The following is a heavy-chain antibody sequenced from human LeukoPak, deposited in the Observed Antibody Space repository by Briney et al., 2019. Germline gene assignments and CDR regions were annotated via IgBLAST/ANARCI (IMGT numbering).Heavy chain of an antibody. V-gene: IGHV4-39*01. CDR2: IYYSGST. CDR3: ARHKERWWYFDY. Sequence: SETLSLTCTVSGGSISSSSYYWGWIRQPPGKGLEWIGSIYYSGSTYYNPSLKSRVTISVDTSKNQFSLKLSSVTAADTAVYYCARHKERWWYFDYWGQGTLVTVSS. J-gene: IGHJ4*02. CDR1: GGSISSSSYY. D-gene: IGHD2-15*01.